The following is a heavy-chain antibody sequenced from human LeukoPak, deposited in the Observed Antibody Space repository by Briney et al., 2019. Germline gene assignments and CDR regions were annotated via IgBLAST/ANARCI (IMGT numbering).Heavy chain of an antibody. CDR2: MYSGGDT. Sequence: GGSLRLSCAASGFTVSDNYMSWVRQAPGKGLEWVSVMYSGGDTYYADSVKGRFTFSRDISKNTLYLQMNGLRTEDTAMYYCARDAPQVPAAGVLASWGQGILVTVSS. CDR3: ARDAPQVPAAGVLAS. V-gene: IGHV3-53*01. J-gene: IGHJ5*02. CDR1: GFTVSDNY. D-gene: IGHD6-13*01.